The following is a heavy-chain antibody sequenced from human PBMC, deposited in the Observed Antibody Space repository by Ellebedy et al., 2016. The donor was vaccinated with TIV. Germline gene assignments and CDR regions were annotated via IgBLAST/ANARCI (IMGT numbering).Heavy chain of an antibody. Sequence: GGSLRLXXAASGFILSNYWMHLVRQVPGKGLVWVSHIRGDGISTSYADSVKGRFTISRHNSKNTLYLQMNSLRAEDTAMYYCASGYCGGDCYSSGAFDIWGLGTMVTVSS. CDR1: GFILSNYW. D-gene: IGHD2-21*02. CDR2: IRGDGIST. V-gene: IGHV3-74*01. CDR3: ASGYCGGDCYSSGAFDI. J-gene: IGHJ3*02.